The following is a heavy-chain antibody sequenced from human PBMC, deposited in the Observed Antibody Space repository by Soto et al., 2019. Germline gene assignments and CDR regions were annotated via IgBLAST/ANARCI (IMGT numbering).Heavy chain of an antibody. D-gene: IGHD3-16*01. CDR3: ALVDVYVTPSPQDV. J-gene: IGHJ6*02. V-gene: IGHV1-18*01. CDR1: GYVFTSYG. Sequence: QVQLVQSGAEVKNPGASVKVSCKTSGYVFTSYGIGWARQAPGQGLEWMGWINTYNGNTNYAQNLQGRVTLTTDTSTSTSYMELRSLRSNDTAIYYCALVDVYVTPSPQDVWGQGTTVNVSS. CDR2: INTYNGNT.